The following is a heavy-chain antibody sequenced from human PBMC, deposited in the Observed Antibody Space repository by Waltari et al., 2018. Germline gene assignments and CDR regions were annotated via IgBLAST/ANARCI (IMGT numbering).Heavy chain of an antibody. CDR1: GGSFNDYY. CDR3: ARVSSYYDFWSSSSYYYYMDV. Sequence: QVQLQQWGAGLLKPSETLSLTCAVYGGSFNDYYWSWIRQPPGKGLEWIGEIYHSGTTNYNPSLQSRVTISVDTSKKLFSLRLTSVTAADTAVYYCARVSSYYDFWSSSSYYYYMDVWDKGTTVTVSS. D-gene: IGHD3-3*01. V-gene: IGHV4-34*02. CDR2: IYHSGTT. J-gene: IGHJ6*03.